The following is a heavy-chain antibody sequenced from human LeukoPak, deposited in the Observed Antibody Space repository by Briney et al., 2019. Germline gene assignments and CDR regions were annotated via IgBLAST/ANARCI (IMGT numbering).Heavy chain of an antibody. Sequence: GGSLRFSCAASAFSFSTHKLNWVRKAQGKGREWWPVISYDGTKIYYADSAKGRFTISRDNSKNMVYLQMNSLRAEDTALYYCARDSVKLPGISYFDNWGQGTLVTVSS. CDR1: AFSFSTHK. CDR3: ARDSVKLPGISYFDN. CDR2: ISYDGTKI. D-gene: IGHD3-3*02. V-gene: IGHV3-30-3*01. J-gene: IGHJ1*01.